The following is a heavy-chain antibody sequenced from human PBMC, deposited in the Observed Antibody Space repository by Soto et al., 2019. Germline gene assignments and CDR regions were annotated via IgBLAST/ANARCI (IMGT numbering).Heavy chain of an antibody. D-gene: IGHD3-9*01. CDR3: AREERESTTAGLFTL. Sequence: ASVKVSCKASGYTLTRYSMHWVRQAPGQGLQCMGVITSIRGTTNYAPRFQGRVTVSWDTSTTTVYMELSSLRSEDTAIYYCAREERESTTAGLFTLRGQDTPVSVSA. CDR1: GYTLTRYS. V-gene: IGHV1-46*01. CDR2: ITSIRGTT. J-gene: IGHJ1*01.